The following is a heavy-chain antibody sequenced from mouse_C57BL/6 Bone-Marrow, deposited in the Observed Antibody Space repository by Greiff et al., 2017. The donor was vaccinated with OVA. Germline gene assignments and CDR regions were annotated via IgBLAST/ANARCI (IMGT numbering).Heavy chain of an antibody. CDR2: IRSKSNNYAT. Sequence: DVKLVESGGGLVQPKGSLKLSCAASGFSFNTYAMNWVRQAPGKGLEWVARIRSKSNNYATYYADSVKDRFTISRDDSESMLYLQMNNLKTEDTAMYYCVSSYGNYAMDYWGQGTSVTVSS. CDR1: GFSFNTYA. V-gene: IGHV10-1*01. J-gene: IGHJ4*01. CDR3: VSSYGNYAMDY. D-gene: IGHD2-1*01.